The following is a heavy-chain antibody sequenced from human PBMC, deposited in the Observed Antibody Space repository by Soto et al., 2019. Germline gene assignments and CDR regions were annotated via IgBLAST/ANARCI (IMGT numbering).Heavy chain of an antibody. J-gene: IGHJ4*02. Sequence: QVTLKESGPVLVKPTETLTLTCTVPGFSLSNARMGVSWIRQPPGKALEWLAHIFSYDEKSYSTSLKSRLTISKDTSKSQVVLTMTNMDPVDTATYYCARMTLGYCSGGSCPASSYYFDYWGQGTLVTVSS. CDR1: GFSLSNARMG. D-gene: IGHD2-15*01. V-gene: IGHV2-26*01. CDR3: ARMTLGYCSGGSCPASSYYFDY. CDR2: IFSYDEK.